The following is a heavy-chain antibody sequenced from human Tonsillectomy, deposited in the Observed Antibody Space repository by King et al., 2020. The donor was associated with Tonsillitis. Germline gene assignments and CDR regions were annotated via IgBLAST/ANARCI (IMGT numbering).Heavy chain of an antibody. CDR3: ARLQYYDSSGYPSGYMDV. Sequence: HVQLQESGPGLVKPSETLSLTCTVSGVSISNFYWSWIRQPAGKGLEWVGRIYTSGSAHYNPSLKSRVTMSVDTSKNQFSLRLNSVTAADTAVYYCARLQYYDSSGYPSGYMDVWGKGTTVTVSS. D-gene: IGHD3-22*01. V-gene: IGHV4-4*07. CDR2: IYTSGSA. J-gene: IGHJ6*03. CDR1: GVSISNFY.